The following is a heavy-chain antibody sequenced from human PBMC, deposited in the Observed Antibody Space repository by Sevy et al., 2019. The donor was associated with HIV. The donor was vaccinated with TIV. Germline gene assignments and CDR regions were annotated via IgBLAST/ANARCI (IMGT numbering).Heavy chain of an antibody. D-gene: IGHD3-10*02. V-gene: IGHV1-18*01. CDR1: GYTFNNFG. Sequence: ASVKVSCKASGYTFNNFGISWVRQAPGQGLEWMGWINPHNGNTKYAQKLQDRVTRTTDTSTSTAYMELRSLRSDDTAVYYCAREGTLITMLLWGQGTLVTVSS. CDR2: INPHNGNT. CDR3: AREGTLITMLL. J-gene: IGHJ4*02.